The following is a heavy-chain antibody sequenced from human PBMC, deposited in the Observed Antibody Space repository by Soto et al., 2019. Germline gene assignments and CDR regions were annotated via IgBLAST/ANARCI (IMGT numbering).Heavy chain of an antibody. J-gene: IGHJ6*02. CDR3: ARDQHYYYYGMDV. CDR2: ISYDGSNK. V-gene: IGHV3-30-3*01. CDR1: GFTFSSYA. Sequence: QVQLVESGGGVVQPGRSLRLSCAASGFTFSSYAMYWVRQAPGKGLEWVAVISYDGSNKYYADSVKGRFTISRDNSKNTLYLQMNSLRAEDTAVYYCARDQHYYYYGMDVWGQGTTVTVSS.